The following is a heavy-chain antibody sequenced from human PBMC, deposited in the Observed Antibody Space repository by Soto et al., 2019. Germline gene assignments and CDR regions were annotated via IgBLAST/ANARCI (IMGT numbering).Heavy chain of an antibody. CDR2: IDPSDSYT. Sequence: GESLKIYCKGSGYSFTSYWISWVRQMPGKGLEWMARIDPSDSYTSYSPSFQGHVTISADKSISTAYLQWSSLKASDTAMYYCARSNQLLFEGYGMDVWGQGTTVTVSS. D-gene: IGHD2-2*01. V-gene: IGHV5-10-1*01. CDR1: GYSFTSYW. CDR3: ARSNQLLFEGYGMDV. J-gene: IGHJ6*02.